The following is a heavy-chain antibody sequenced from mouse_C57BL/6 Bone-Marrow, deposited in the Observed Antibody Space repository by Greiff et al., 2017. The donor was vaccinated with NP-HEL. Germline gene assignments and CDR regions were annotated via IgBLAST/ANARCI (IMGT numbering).Heavy chain of an antibody. Sequence: QQSCKASGYTFTSYGISWVKQRTGQGLEWIGEIYPRSGNTYYNEKFKGKATLTADKSSSTAYMELRSLTSEDSAVYFCASRGRGSSYGYAMDYWGQGTSVTVSS. CDR1: GYTFTSYG. J-gene: IGHJ4*01. V-gene: IGHV1-81*01. D-gene: IGHD1-1*01. CDR2: IYPRSGNT. CDR3: ASRGRGSSYGYAMDY.